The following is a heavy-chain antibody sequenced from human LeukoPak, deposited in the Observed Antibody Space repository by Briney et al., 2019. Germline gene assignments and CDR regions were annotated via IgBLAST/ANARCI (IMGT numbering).Heavy chain of an antibody. V-gene: IGHV4-59*08. Sequence: SETLSLTCTVSGGSIGTYHWSWVRQPPGKGLEWIGYIFDSGSPNYRPALKSRVTISLDTSKNQVSLRLQSATAADTAIYYCARHDDNGWYFFDIWGQGTLVTVSS. CDR1: GGSIGTYH. CDR2: IFDSGSP. D-gene: IGHD6-19*01. CDR3: ARHDDNGWYFFDI. J-gene: IGHJ4*02.